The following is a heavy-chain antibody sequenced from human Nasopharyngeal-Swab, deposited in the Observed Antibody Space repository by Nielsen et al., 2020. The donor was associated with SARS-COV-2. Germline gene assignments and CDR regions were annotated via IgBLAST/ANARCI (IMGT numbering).Heavy chain of an antibody. CDR2: ISWNSGSI. CDR3: ASDSSSWYAYFDY. Sequence: SLKISCAASGFTFDDYAMHWVRQAPGKGLEWVSGISWNSGSIGYADSVKGRFTISRDNAKNSLYLQMYSLRAEDTALYYCASDSSSWYAYFDYWGQGTLVTVSS. CDR1: GFTFDDYA. V-gene: IGHV3-9*01. J-gene: IGHJ4*02. D-gene: IGHD6-13*01.